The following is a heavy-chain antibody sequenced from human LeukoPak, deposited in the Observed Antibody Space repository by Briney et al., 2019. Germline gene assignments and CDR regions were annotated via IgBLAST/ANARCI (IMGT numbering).Heavy chain of an antibody. CDR2: INHSGST. V-gene: IGHV4-34*01. Sequence: SETLSLTCAVYGGSFSGYYWSWIRQPPGKGLEWIGEINHSGSTNYNPSLKSRVTISVDTSKNQFSLKLSSVTAANTAVYYCARRYSSSWYPFDYWGQGTLVTVSS. CDR1: GGSFSGYY. J-gene: IGHJ4*02. D-gene: IGHD6-13*01. CDR3: ARRYSSSWYPFDY.